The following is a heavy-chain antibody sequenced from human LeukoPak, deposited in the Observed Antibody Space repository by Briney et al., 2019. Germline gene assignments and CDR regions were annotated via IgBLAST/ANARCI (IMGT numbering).Heavy chain of an antibody. V-gene: IGHV3-23*01. CDR2: ISGSGGST. CDR3: ANGGSRYYYYGMDV. J-gene: IGHJ6*02. CDR1: GFTFSSYA. Sequence: GGSLRLSRAASGFTFSSYAMSWVRQAPGKGLEWVSAISGSGGSTYYADSVKGRFTISRDNSKNTLYLQMNSLRAEDTAVYYCANGGSRYYYYGMDVWGQGTTVTVSS. D-gene: IGHD3-10*01.